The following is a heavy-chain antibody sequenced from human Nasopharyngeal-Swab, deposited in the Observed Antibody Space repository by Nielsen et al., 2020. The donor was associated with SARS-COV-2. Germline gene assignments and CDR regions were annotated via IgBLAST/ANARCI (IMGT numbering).Heavy chain of an antibody. Sequence: GSLRLSCTVSGGSISSYYWSWIRQPAGKGLEWIGRIYTSGSTNYNPSLKSRVTISVDTSKNQFSLKLSSVTAADTAVYYCARRELLREGGAFDIWGQGTMVTVSS. V-gene: IGHV4-4*07. D-gene: IGHD1-26*01. J-gene: IGHJ3*02. CDR2: IYTSGST. CDR1: GGSISSYY. CDR3: ARRELLREGGAFDI.